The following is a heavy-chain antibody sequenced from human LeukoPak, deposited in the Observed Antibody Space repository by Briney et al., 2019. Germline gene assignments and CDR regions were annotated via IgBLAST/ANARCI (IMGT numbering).Heavy chain of an antibody. Sequence: ASVKVSCKASGGTFSSYAISWVRQAPGQGLEWMRGIIPIFGTANYAQKFQGRVTITTDESTSTAYMELSSLRSEDTAVYYCASSGLVFYYYYYYMDVWGKGTTVTVSS. J-gene: IGHJ6*03. CDR1: GGTFSSYA. CDR3: ASSGLVFYYYYYYMDV. CDR2: IIPIFGTA. V-gene: IGHV1-69*05. D-gene: IGHD5-12*01.